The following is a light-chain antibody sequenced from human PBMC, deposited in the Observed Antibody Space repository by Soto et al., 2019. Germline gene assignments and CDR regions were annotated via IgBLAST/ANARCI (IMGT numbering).Light chain of an antibody. CDR3: QQYGSSPET. Sequence: EIVLTQSPGTLSLSPGERATLSCRASQSVSSSYLAWYQQKPGQAPRLLIYGASSSATGIPDRFSGSGSGADFTLTISRLEPEDFAVYYCQQYGSSPETFGQGTKVEI. J-gene: IGKJ1*01. V-gene: IGKV3-20*01. CDR2: GAS. CDR1: QSVSSSY.